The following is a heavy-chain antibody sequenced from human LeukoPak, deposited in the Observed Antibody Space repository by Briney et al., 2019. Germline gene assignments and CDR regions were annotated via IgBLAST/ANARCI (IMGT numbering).Heavy chain of an antibody. V-gene: IGHV3-23*01. D-gene: IGHD1-1*01. CDR2: ISGSGGST. CDR1: GFTFSSYA. J-gene: IGHJ4*02. Sequence: GGSLRLSCAASGFTFSSYAMSWVRQAPGKVLEWVSAISGSGGSTYYADSVKGRFTISRDNSKNTLYLQMNSLRAEDTAVYYCAKDPLESEYYFDYWGQGTLVTVSS. CDR3: AKDPLESEYYFDY.